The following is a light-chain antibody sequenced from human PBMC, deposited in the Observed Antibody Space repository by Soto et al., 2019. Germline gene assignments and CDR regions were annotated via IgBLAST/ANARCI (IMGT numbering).Light chain of an antibody. J-gene: IGLJ3*02. CDR1: SSDVGAYNY. CDR3: CSYAGSYTHWV. V-gene: IGLV2-11*01. Sequence: QSALTQPRSVSGSPGQSVTISCTGTSSDVGAYNYVSWYQKHPGKAPKLIIYDASKRPSGVPDRFSGSKSGNTASLTISGLQAEDEADYHCCSYAGSYTHWVFGGGTQLTVL. CDR2: DAS.